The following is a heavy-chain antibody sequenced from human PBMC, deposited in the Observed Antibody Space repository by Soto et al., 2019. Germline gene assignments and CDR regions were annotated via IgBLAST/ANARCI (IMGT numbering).Heavy chain of an antibody. Sequence: QVQLVQSGPELKKPGAAVRVSCKASGYTFNTYGLSWVRQAPGQGLEWMGWISPYTGNTDYPQRFQGRVTMDTDTSTSTAYSDLSSITSEDTAVYYCVRDVSVSSGIIGGYWGQGTLFNVSS. CDR2: ISPYTGNT. CDR3: VRDVSVSSGIIGGY. CDR1: GYTFNTYG. V-gene: IGHV1-18*01. J-gene: IGHJ4*02. D-gene: IGHD3-10*01.